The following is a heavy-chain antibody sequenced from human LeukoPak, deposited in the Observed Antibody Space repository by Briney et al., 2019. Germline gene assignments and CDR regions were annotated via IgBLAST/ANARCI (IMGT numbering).Heavy chain of an antibody. J-gene: IGHJ6*02. D-gene: IGHD2-8*01. CDR2: IKEDGSEK. Sequence: GGSLRLSCAASPFTSSGHWMSWVRQAPGKGLEWVANIKEDGSEKYYLDSVKGRFTISRDNAKNSLHLQINSLRVEDTAVYYCARNSFAELMLLGSAYGMDVWGQGTTVIVSS. CDR3: ARNSFAELMLLGSAYGMDV. V-gene: IGHV3-7*01. CDR1: PFTSSGHW.